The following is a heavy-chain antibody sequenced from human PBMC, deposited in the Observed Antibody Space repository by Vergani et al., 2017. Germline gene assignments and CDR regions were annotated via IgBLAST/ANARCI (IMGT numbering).Heavy chain of an antibody. CDR3: AKDRAITATTVPDY. D-gene: IGHD1-20*01. CDR1: GFTFSTYA. Sequence: EVQLLESGGGLVQPGGSLRLSCAASGFTFSTYAMTWVRQAPGRGLEWVSGISVSGRSIYYADSVKGRFTISRDNSKNTLSLQMNSLRAADTAVYYCAKDRAITATTVPDYWGQGTLVTVSS. CDR2: ISVSGRSI. J-gene: IGHJ4*02. V-gene: IGHV3-23*01.